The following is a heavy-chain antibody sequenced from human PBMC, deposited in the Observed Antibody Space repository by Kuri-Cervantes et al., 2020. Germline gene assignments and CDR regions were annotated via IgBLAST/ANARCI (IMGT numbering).Heavy chain of an antibody. Sequence: GGSLRLSCAASGFTFDDYAMHWVRQAPGKGLEWVSGISWNSGSIGYADSVKGRFTISRDNAKNSLYLQMNSLRAEDTAVYYCAGGSGSYYNYYYYGMDVWGQGTTVTVSS. CDR2: ISWNSGSI. CDR3: AGGSGSYYNYYYYGMDV. D-gene: IGHD3-10*01. CDR1: GFTFDDYA. J-gene: IGHJ6*02. V-gene: IGHV3-9*01.